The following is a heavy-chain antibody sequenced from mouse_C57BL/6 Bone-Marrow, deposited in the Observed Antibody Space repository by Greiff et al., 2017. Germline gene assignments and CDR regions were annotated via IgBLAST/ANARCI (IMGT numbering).Heavy chain of an antibody. J-gene: IGHJ4*01. V-gene: IGHV1-82*01. CDR1: GYAFSSSW. CDR2: IYPGDGGT. Sequence: QVQLQQSGPELVKPGASVKISCKASGYAFSSSWMNWVKQRPGKGLEWIGRIYPGDGGTNYNGKFKGKATLTADKSSSTAYMQLSSLTSEDSAVYFCARSEYYAMDYWGQGTSVTVSS. CDR3: ARSEYYAMDY.